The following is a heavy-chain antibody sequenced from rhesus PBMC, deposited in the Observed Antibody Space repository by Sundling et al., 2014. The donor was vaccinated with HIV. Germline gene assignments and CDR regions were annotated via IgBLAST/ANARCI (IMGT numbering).Heavy chain of an antibody. CDR1: GYTFTAYY. V-gene: IGHV1-200*01. Sequence: QVQLVQSGTEVKKPGTSLKLSCKASGYTFTAYYINWVRQAPGQGLEWMGWINPSNGNRGNAQKFQGRVTMTRDTSTSTAYMEVNSLRSEDTAVYYCARVYSGGWSGEYFDYWGQGSPGHRLL. CDR2: INPSNGNR. J-gene: IGHJ4*01. CDR3: ARVYSGGWSGEYFDY. D-gene: IGHD6-37*01.